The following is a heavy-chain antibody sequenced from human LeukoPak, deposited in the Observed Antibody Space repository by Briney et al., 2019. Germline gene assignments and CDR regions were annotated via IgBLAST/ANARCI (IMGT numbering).Heavy chain of an antibody. Sequence: SVKVSCKASGGTFSSYAISWVRQAPGQGLEWMGGIIPIFGTANYAQKFRGRVTITADKSTRTAYMELSSLRSEDTAVYYCARPRSLMSRDAFDIWGQGTMVTVSS. D-gene: IGHD3-16*01. CDR3: ARPRSLMSRDAFDI. CDR1: GGTFSSYA. J-gene: IGHJ3*02. V-gene: IGHV1-69*06. CDR2: IIPIFGTA.